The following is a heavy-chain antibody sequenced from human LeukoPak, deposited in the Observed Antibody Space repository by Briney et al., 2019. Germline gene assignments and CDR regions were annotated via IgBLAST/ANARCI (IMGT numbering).Heavy chain of an antibody. Sequence: GGSLGLSCAASGFTFSSYAMSWVRQAPGKGLEWVSAISGSGGSTYYADSVKGRFTISRDNSKNTLYLQMNSLRAEDTAVYYCAKDYYGSGSYAYWGQGTLVTVSS. V-gene: IGHV3-23*01. CDR2: ISGSGGST. D-gene: IGHD3-10*01. CDR3: AKDYYGSGSYAY. CDR1: GFTFSSYA. J-gene: IGHJ4*02.